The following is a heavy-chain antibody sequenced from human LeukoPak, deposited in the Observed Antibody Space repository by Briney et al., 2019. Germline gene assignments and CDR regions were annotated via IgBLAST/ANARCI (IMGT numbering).Heavy chain of an antibody. Sequence: GGSLRLSCAASGFTFSSYAMHWVRQAPGKGLEWVAVISYDGSNKYYADSVKGRFTISRDNSKNTLYLQMNSLRAEDTAVYYCAREKVRLAAGTFDHWGQGTLVTVSS. D-gene: IGHD6-13*01. CDR1: GFTFSSYA. J-gene: IGHJ4*02. V-gene: IGHV3-30-3*01. CDR2: ISYDGSNK. CDR3: AREKVRLAAGTFDH.